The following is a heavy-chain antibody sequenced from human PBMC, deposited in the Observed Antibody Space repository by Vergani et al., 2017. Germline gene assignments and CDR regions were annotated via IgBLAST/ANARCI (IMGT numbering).Heavy chain of an antibody. CDR2: ISSSSSSI. V-gene: IGHV3-48*02. CDR1: GFTFSSYA. D-gene: IGHD6-13*01. CDR3: ARVYGIAAD. Sequence: EVQLLESGGGLVQPGGSLRLSCAASGFTFSSYAMSWVRQAPGKGLEWVSYISSSSSSIYHADPVKGRFTISRDEAKNALYLQMNSRRDEDTAVYYCARVYGIAADWGQGTLVTVSS. J-gene: IGHJ1*01.